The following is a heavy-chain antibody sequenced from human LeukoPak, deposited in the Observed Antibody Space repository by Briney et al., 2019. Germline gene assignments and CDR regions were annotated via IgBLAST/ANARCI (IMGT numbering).Heavy chain of an antibody. Sequence: ASVKVSCKASGGTFSSYAISWVRQAPGQGLEWMGGIIPIFGTANYAQKFQGRVTITADKSTSTAYMELSSLRSEDTAVYYCASRAVAGTRLYWYFDLWGRGTLVTVSS. D-gene: IGHD6-19*01. V-gene: IGHV1-69*06. CDR3: ASRAVAGTRLYWYFDL. J-gene: IGHJ2*01. CDR1: GGTFSSYA. CDR2: IIPIFGTA.